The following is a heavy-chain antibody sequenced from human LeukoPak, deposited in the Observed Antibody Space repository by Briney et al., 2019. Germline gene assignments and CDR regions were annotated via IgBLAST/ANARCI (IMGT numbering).Heavy chain of an antibody. Sequence: ASETLSLTCTVSGGSIGSYYWSWIRQPAGKGLEWIGRIYTSGSTNYNPSLKSRVTMSVDTSKNQFSLKLSSVTAADTAVYYCARGAYYYDSSGYYYDYYYYYMDVWGKGTTVTVSS. D-gene: IGHD3-22*01. J-gene: IGHJ6*03. CDR3: ARGAYYYDSSGYYYDYYYYYMDV. CDR2: IYTSGST. V-gene: IGHV4-4*07. CDR1: GGSIGSYY.